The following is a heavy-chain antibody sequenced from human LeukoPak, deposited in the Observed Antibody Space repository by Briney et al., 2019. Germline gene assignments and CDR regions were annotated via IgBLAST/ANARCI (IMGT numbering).Heavy chain of an antibody. CDR3: AREDSDYGGNGSFDY. CDR1: GGSISSSSYY. CDR2: IYYSGST. J-gene: IGHJ4*02. Sequence: PSETLSLTCTVSGGSISSSSYYWGWIRQPPGKGLEWIGSIYYSGSTYYNPSLKSRVTISVDTSKNQFSLKLSSVTAADTAVYYCAREDSDYGGNGSFDYWGQGTLVTVSS. V-gene: IGHV4-39*07. D-gene: IGHD4-23*01.